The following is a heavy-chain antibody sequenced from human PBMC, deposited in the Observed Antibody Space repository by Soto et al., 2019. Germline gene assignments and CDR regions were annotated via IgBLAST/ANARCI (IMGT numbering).Heavy chain of an antibody. Sequence: PGGSLRLSCAASGFTVSSYGMHWVRQAPGKGLEWVAVISYDGSNKYYADSVKGRFTISRDNSKNTLYLQMNSLRAEDTAVYYCAKEGGFDYGDYYYYYGMDVWGQGTTVTVS. D-gene: IGHD4-17*01. J-gene: IGHJ6*02. CDR2: ISYDGSNK. CDR3: AKEGGFDYGDYYYYYGMDV. CDR1: GFTVSSYG. V-gene: IGHV3-30*18.